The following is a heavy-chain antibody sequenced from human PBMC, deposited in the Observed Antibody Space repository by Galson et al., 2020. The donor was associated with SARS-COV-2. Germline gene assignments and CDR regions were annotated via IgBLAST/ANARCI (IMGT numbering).Heavy chain of an antibody. CDR2: ISYDGSNK. Sequence: GGSLRLSCAASGFTFSSYAMHWVRQAPGKGLEWVALISYDGSNKYYADSVKGRFTISRDISKNTLYLQMNSLRAEDTAVYYCAKDRAYRGWNYPIFDYWGQGTLVSVSS. D-gene: IGHD1-7*01. CDR1: GFTFSSYA. V-gene: IGHV3-30*18. CDR3: AKDRAYRGWNYPIFDY. J-gene: IGHJ4*02.